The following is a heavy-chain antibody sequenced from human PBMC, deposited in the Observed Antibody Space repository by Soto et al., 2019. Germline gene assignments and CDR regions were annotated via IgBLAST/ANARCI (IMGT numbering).Heavy chain of an antibody. V-gene: IGHV4-39*01. CDR2: IYYSGST. Sequence: PSETLSLTCTVSAGSISSSSYYWGWIRHPPGKGLEWIGSIYYSGSTYYNPSLKCRVTISVDTSKNQFSLKLSSVTAADTVVYYCARLAVVAVGRGWFDPWGQGTLVTVS. CDR3: ARLAVVAVGRGWFDP. J-gene: IGHJ5*02. D-gene: IGHD3-22*01. CDR1: AGSISSSSYY.